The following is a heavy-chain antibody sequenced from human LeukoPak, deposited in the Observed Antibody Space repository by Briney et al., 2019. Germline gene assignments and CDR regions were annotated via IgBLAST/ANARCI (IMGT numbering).Heavy chain of an antibody. J-gene: IGHJ4*02. CDR3: ARLPFPFGEPPFDY. Sequence: SETLSLTCTVSGGSISSYYWSWIRQPPGKGLEWIGYIYYSGSTDYNPSLKSRVTISVDTSKNQFSLKLSSVTAADTAVYYCARLPFPFGEPPFDYWSQGTLVTVSS. CDR2: IYYSGST. D-gene: IGHD3-10*01. CDR1: GGSISSYY. V-gene: IGHV4-59*08.